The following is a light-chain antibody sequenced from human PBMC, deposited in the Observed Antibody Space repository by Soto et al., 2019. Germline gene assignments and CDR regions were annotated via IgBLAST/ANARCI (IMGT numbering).Light chain of an antibody. Sequence: QSVLTQPPSASGTPGQRVTISCSGSSSNIGSNTVNWYQQHPGPAPKLLIYSTDQRPSAVPDRFSGSKSGTSATVAISGLESEDEDEYYCAAWPVGLNGRYVFGAGTKLTVL. CDR1: SSNIGSNT. CDR3: AAWPVGLNGRYV. V-gene: IGLV1-44*01. CDR2: STD. J-gene: IGLJ1*01.